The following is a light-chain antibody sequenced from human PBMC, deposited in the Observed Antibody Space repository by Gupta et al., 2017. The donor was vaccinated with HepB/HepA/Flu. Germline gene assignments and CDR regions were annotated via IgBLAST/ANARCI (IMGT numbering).Light chain of an antibody. V-gene: IGLV10-54*01. CDR2: RNN. J-gene: IGLJ3*02. CDR1: SNNVGDQG. Sequence: QAGLTQPPSVSKGLRQTATLTCTGNSNNVGDQGAAWLQQHQGRPPKLLSYRNNNRPSGISERLSASRSGNTASLTITGLQPEDEADDYCSAWDSSLNVCVFGGGTKLTVL. CDR3: SAWDSSLNVCV.